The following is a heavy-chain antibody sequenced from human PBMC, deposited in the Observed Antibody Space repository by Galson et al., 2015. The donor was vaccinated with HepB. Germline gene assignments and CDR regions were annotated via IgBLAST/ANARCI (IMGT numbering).Heavy chain of an antibody. CDR2: TYYRSKWYN. V-gene: IGHV6-1*01. J-gene: IGHJ6*02. CDR1: GDSVSSSSAA. D-gene: IGHD6-6*01. CDR3: ARDLYSSSSVDYYYYAMDV. Sequence: CAISGDSVSSSSAAWNWIRQSPSRGLEWLGRTYYRSKWYNDYAVSVKSRITINPDTSKNQFSLQLNSVTPEDTAVYYCARDLYSSSSVDYYYYAMDVWGQGTTVTVSS.